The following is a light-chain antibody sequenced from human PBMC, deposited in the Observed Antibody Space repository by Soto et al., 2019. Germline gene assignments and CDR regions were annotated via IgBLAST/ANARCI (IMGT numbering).Light chain of an antibody. J-gene: IGLJ1*01. CDR3: SSYTSSRKV. V-gene: IGLV2-14*01. CDR1: SSDVGGYNY. Sequence: QSVLTQPASVSGSPGQSITISCTGTSSDVGGYNYVSWYQQHPGKATKLMIYDVSNRPSGVSNRFSGSKSGNTASLTISGLQAEDEADYYCSSYTSSRKVFGTGTKVTVL. CDR2: DVS.